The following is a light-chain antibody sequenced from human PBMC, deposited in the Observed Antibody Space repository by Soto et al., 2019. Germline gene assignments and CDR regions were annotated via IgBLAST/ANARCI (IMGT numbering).Light chain of an antibody. Sequence: EIVLTQSPGTLSLSPGERATLSFGASQSLSGNYLAWYQQKPGQAPRLLIYGASSRATGIPDRFSGSGSGTDFTLTISRLEPEDFAVYYCQQYGRSPWTFGQGTKVDI. V-gene: IGKV3-20*01. CDR1: QSLSGNY. CDR3: QQYGRSPWT. J-gene: IGKJ1*01. CDR2: GAS.